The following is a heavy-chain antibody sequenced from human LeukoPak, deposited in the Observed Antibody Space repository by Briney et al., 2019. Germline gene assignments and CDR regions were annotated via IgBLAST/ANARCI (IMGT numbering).Heavy chain of an antibody. D-gene: IGHD2-15*01. J-gene: IGHJ5*02. Sequence: PGGSLRLSRATSALTFSSYGMHWVRQAPGKGLEWVAFIRYDGSRKYYVDSVKGRFTISRDNSKNTLYLQMNSLRAEDTDVYYCAKDQGYCSGGSCYSHWFDPWGQGTLVTVSS. CDR3: AKDQGYCSGGSCYSHWFDP. CDR2: IRYDGSRK. V-gene: IGHV3-30*02. CDR1: ALTFSSYG.